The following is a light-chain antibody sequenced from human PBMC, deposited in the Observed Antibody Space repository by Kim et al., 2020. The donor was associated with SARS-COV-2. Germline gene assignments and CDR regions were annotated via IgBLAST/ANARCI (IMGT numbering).Light chain of an antibody. J-gene: IGLJ1*01. CDR3: QGWDRSSDRLYV. CDR1: NIGSKS. Sequence: SYELTQPPSVSVAPGKTARITCGGNNIGSKSVHWYQQKPGQAPVLVIYYDSDRPSGIPERFSGSNSGNTATLTISRVEAGDEADYYCQGWDRSSDRLYVF. V-gene: IGLV3-21*04. CDR2: YDS.